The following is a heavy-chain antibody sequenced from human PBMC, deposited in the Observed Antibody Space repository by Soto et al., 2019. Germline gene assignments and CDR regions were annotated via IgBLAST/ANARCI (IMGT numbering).Heavy chain of an antibody. D-gene: IGHD6-19*01. CDR3: ARESPKAVYGMDV. J-gene: IGHJ6*02. CDR1: GFTFSSYG. Sequence: GGSLRLSCAASGFTFSSYGMHWVRQAPGKGLEWVAVIWYDGSNKYYADSVKGRFTISRDNSKNTLYLQMNSLRAEDTAVYYCARESPKAVYGMDVWGQGTTVTVSS. V-gene: IGHV3-33*01. CDR2: IWYDGSNK.